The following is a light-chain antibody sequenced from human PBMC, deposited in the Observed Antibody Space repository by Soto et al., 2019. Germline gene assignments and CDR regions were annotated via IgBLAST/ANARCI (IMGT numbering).Light chain of an antibody. CDR2: WAS. Sequence: DIVMTQSPDSLAVSLGERATINCKSSQSVLYSSNNKNYLAWYQQKPGQPPKLLIYWASTRESGVPDRFSGSGSGTDFTLTISSLQAEDVAVYYCQQYYSNHSGFGGGTKVDIK. V-gene: IGKV4-1*01. CDR1: QSVLYSSNNKNY. CDR3: QQYYSNHSG. J-gene: IGKJ4*01.